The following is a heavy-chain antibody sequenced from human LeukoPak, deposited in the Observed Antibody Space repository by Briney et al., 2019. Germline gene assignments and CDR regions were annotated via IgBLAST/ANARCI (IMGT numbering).Heavy chain of an antibody. D-gene: IGHD6-13*01. J-gene: IGHJ6*03. Sequence: KPSETLSLTCAVYGGSFSGYYWSWIRQPPGKGLEWIGEINHSGSTNYNPSLKSRATISVDTSKNQFSLKLSSVTAADTAVYYCARGRSSSWPYYYYMDVWGKGTTVTVSS. CDR3: ARGRSSSWPYYYYMDV. CDR2: INHSGST. V-gene: IGHV4-34*01. CDR1: GGSFSGYY.